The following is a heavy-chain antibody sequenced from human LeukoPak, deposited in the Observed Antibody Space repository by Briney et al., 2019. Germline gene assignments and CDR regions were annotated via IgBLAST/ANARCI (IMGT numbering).Heavy chain of an antibody. D-gene: IGHD4-11*01. CDR2: INHSGST. J-gene: IGHJ3*02. Sequence: PSETLSLTCAVYGGSFSGYYWSWIRQPPGKGLEWIGEINHSGSTNYNPSLKSRVTISVDTSKSQFSLKLSSVTAADTAVYYCARGRDYRRAFDIWGQGTMVTVSS. CDR1: GGSFSGYY. CDR3: ARGRDYRRAFDI. V-gene: IGHV4-34*01.